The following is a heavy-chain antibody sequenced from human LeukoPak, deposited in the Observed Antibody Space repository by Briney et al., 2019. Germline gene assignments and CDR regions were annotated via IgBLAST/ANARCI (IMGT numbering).Heavy chain of an antibody. J-gene: IGHJ3*02. Sequence: PGGSLRLSCAASGFIVSSNYMSWVRQAPCKGLEWVAVIWYDGSNKYYADSVKGRFTISRDNSKNTLYLQMNSLRAEDTAVYYCARDQGGSSNDAFDIWGQGTMVTVSS. CDR1: GFIVSSNY. CDR2: IWYDGSNK. CDR3: ARDQGGSSNDAFDI. V-gene: IGHV3-33*08. D-gene: IGHD1-26*01.